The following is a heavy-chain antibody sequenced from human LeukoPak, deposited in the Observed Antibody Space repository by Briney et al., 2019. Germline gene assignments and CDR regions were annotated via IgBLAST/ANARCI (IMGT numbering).Heavy chain of an antibody. CDR1: GGSISSNY. V-gene: IGHV4-59*01. Sequence: SETLSLTCTVSGGSISSNYWNWIRHPPGKGLEWIGYIYYRGSPNYNPSLKSRVTVLVDTSKNQISLRLSSVTAADTAVYYCAREDRGNRGWFDPWGPGTLVTVSS. CDR2: IYYRGSP. J-gene: IGHJ5*02. CDR3: AREDRGNRGWFDP. D-gene: IGHD7-27*01.